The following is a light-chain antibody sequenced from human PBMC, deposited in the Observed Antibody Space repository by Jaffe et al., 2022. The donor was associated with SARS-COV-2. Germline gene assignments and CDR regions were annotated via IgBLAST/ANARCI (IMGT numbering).Light chain of an antibody. CDR3: SSYAGTNNPL. Sequence: QSALTQPPSASGSPGQSVTISCTGTSSDVGGYDYVSWYQQHPGKAPKLILYEVSKRPSGVPDRFSGSKSDNTASLTVSGLQAEDEADYYCSSYAGTNNPLFGGGTKLTVL. V-gene: IGLV2-8*01. CDR1: SSDVGGYDY. CDR2: EVS. J-gene: IGLJ2*01.